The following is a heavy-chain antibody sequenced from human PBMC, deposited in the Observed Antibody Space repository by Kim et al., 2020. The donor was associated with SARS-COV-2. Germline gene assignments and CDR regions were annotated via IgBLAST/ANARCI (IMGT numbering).Heavy chain of an antibody. J-gene: IGHJ6*02. CDR3: ALIQITIFGVNGMDV. D-gene: IGHD3-3*01. CDR1: GYTFTSYG. V-gene: IGHV1-18*04. Sequence: ASVKVSCKASGYTFTSYGISWVRQAPGQGLEWMGWISAYNGNTNYAQKLQGRVTMTTDTSTSTAYMELRSLRSDDTAVYYCALIQITIFGVNGMDVWGQGTTVTVS. CDR2: ISAYNGNT.